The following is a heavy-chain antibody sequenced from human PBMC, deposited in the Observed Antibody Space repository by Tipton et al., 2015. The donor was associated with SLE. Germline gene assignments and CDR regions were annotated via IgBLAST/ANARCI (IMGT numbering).Heavy chain of an antibody. CDR3: ARERAYCDFWSGYPDYYYYGMDV. V-gene: IGHV4-59*01. J-gene: IGHJ6*02. Sequence: LRLSCTVSGGSISSYYWSWIRQPPGKGLEWIGYIYYSGSTNYNPSLKSRVTISVDTSKNQFSLKLSSVTAADTAVYYCARERAYCDFWSGYPDYYYYGMDVWGQGTTVTVSS. D-gene: IGHD3-3*01. CDR2: IYYSGST. CDR1: GGSISSYY.